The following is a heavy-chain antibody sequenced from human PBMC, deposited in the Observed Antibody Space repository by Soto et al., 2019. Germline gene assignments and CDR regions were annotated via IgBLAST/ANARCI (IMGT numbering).Heavy chain of an antibody. J-gene: IGHJ6*02. CDR3: AREGSWGPIPLGMDV. Sequence: GGSLRLSCAASGFTFSDYYMSWIRQAPGKGLEWVSYISSSGSTIYYADSVKVRFTISRDNAKNSLYLQMNSLRAEDTALYYCAREGSWGPIPLGMDVWGQGTTVTVYS. V-gene: IGHV3-11*01. CDR1: GFTFSDYY. CDR2: ISSSGSTI. D-gene: IGHD7-27*01.